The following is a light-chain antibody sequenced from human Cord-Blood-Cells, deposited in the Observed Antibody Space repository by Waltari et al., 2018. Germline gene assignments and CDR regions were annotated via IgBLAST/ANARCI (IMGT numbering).Light chain of an antibody. V-gene: IGLV2-8*01. CDR1: SSDVGGYNY. CDR3: SSDAGSNNLV. Sequence: QSALTQPPSASGSPGQSVTISCTGTSSDVGGYNYVSWYQQHPGKAPKLMIYEVSKRPSGVPDRFSGSQSGNSASLTVSGLQAEDEADYYCSSDAGSNNLVFGGGPKLTVL. J-gene: IGLJ3*02. CDR2: EVS.